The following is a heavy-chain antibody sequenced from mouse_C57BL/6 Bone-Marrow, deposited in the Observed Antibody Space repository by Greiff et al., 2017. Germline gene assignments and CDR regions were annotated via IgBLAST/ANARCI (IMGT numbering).Heavy chain of an antibody. CDR1: GYTFTSYW. V-gene: IGHV1-50*01. J-gene: IGHJ3*01. Sequence: QVQLQQPGAELVKPGASVKLSCKASGYTFTSYWMQWVKQRPGQGLEWIGEIDPSDSYTNYNQKFKGKATLTVDTSSSTAYMQLSSLTSEDSAVYYCARSPYYYVGSWFAYWGQGTLVTVSA. D-gene: IGHD1-1*01. CDR2: IDPSDSYT. CDR3: ARSPYYYVGSWFAY.